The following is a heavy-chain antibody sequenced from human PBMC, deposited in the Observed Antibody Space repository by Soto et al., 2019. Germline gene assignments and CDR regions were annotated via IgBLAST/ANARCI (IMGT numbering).Heavy chain of an antibody. Sequence: SETLSLTCTVSGESIHSSAYCWVWVRQLPGKTLEWLGFIYYDGNTYYNPSLKSRLRISSDTSNNQVSLTLSSATATDTATYYCARSRMGHASPTDFWGHGILVTVSS. CDR2: IYYDGNT. J-gene: IGHJ4*01. CDR3: ARSRMGHASPTDF. CDR1: GESIHSSAYC. D-gene: IGHD2-2*01. V-gene: IGHV4-30-4*08.